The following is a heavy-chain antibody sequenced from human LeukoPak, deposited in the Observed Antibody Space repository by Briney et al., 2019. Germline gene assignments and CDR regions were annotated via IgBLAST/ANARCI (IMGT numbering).Heavy chain of an antibody. V-gene: IGHV3-74*01. J-gene: IGHJ4*02. CDR2: INSDGSSA. D-gene: IGHD4-17*01. CDR1: GFTFSSYW. CDR3: ARDFYGVLIDY. Sequence: AGGSLRLSCAASGFTFSSYWMHWVRQAPGKGLVWVSRINSDGSSANYADSVKGRFTISRDNAKNTLYLQMNSLRAEDTAVYYCARDFYGVLIDYWGQGTLVTVSS.